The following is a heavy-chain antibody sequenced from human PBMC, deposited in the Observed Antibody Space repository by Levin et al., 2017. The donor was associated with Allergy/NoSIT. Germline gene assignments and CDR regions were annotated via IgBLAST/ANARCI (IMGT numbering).Heavy chain of an antibody. D-gene: IGHD6-13*01. CDR3: VRDELKYSNDRTHHYYYGMDV. Sequence: SQTLSLTCAISGDSVSSTNAAWNWIRQSPSRGLEWLGRTYYRSKWYNDYAVSVKSRITINPDTSKNQFSLQLTSVTPEDTAVYYCVRDELKYSNDRTHHYYYGMDVWGQGTTVTVSS. J-gene: IGHJ6*02. V-gene: IGHV6-1*01. CDR1: GDSVSSTNAA. CDR2: TYYRSKWYN.